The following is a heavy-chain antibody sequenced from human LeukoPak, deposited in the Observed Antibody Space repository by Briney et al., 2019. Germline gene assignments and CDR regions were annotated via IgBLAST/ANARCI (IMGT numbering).Heavy chain of an antibody. Sequence: GRSLRLSCAASGFTFSSYAMHWVRQAPGKGLEWVAVISYDGSNKYYADSVKGRFTISRDNSKNTLYLQMNSLRAEDTAVYYCARDGYDLGLVPAAMRGYYYYGMDVWGQGTTVTVSS. CDR1: GFTFSSYA. CDR3: ARDGYDLGLVPAAMRGYYYYGMDV. J-gene: IGHJ6*02. CDR2: ISYDGSNK. D-gene: IGHD2-2*01. V-gene: IGHV3-30-3*01.